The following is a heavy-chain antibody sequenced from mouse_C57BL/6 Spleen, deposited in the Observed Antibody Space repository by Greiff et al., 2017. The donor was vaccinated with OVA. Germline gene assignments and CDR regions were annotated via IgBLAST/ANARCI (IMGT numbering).Heavy chain of an antibody. Sequence: VQLQQSGPVLVKPGASVKMSCKASGYTFTDYYMNWVKQSHGKSLEWIGVINPYNGGTSYNQKFKGKATLTVDKSSSTAYMELNSLTSEDSAVYYCARYLTTVVARYYAMDYWGQGTSVTVSS. CDR1: GYTFTDYY. CDR2: INPYNGGT. D-gene: IGHD1-1*01. V-gene: IGHV1-19*01. J-gene: IGHJ4*01. CDR3: ARYLTTVVARYYAMDY.